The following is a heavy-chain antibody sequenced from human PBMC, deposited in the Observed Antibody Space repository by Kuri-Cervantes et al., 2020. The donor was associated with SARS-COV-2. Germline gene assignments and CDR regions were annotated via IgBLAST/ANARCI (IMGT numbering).Heavy chain of an antibody. Sequence: GSLRLSCAASGFTFSSHSMNWVRQAPGKGLEWVANIKKDGSEKYYVDSVKGRFTISRDNAKNSLYLQMNSLRAEDTAVYYCAREQWLELDAFDIWGQGTMVTVSS. V-gene: IGHV3-7*01. CDR1: GFTFSSHS. CDR2: IKKDGSEK. CDR3: AREQWLELDAFDI. D-gene: IGHD6-19*01. J-gene: IGHJ3*02.